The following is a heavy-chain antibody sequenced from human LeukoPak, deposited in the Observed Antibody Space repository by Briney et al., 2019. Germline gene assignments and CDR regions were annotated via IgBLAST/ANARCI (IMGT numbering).Heavy chain of an antibody. CDR1: GVTFSTYA. CDR2: ISGGGGST. Sequence: PGGSLRLSCAASGVTFSTYAMSWVRQAPGKGLEWVSAISGGGGSTYYADSVRGRFTISRDNSKNTVYLQMNSLRAEDTAVYYCTTSRSLGDYWGQGTLVTVSS. CDR3: TTSRSLGDY. J-gene: IGHJ4*02. V-gene: IGHV3-23*01. D-gene: IGHD4-17*01.